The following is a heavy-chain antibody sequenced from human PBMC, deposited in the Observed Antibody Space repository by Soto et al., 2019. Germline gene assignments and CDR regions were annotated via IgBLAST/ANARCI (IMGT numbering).Heavy chain of an antibody. CDR3: ASSYDSSGHDY. Sequence: EVQLVESGGGLVQPGGSLRLSCAASGFTFSSYWMHSVRQAPGKGLVWVSRINSHGSSTSYADSVKGRFTISRDNDKNTLYLQMNSLRAEDTAVYYCASSYDSSGHDYWGQGTLVTVSS. V-gene: IGHV3-74*01. CDR1: GFTFSSYW. J-gene: IGHJ4*02. CDR2: INSHGSST. D-gene: IGHD3-22*01.